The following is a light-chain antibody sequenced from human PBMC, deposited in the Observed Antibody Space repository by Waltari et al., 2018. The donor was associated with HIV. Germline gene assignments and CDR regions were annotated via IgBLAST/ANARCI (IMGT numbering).Light chain of an antibody. CDR1: SRDVGGSNY. Sequence: QSALTQPASVSGSPGQSITISCTGTSRDVGGSNYVSWYQQHPGKAPQLMIYDVSKRPSGVSNRFSGSKSGNTASLTISGLQAEDEADYYCSSYTSSSTLGVFGGGTKLTVL. CDR3: SSYTSSSTLGV. J-gene: IGLJ2*01. CDR2: DVS. V-gene: IGLV2-14*03.